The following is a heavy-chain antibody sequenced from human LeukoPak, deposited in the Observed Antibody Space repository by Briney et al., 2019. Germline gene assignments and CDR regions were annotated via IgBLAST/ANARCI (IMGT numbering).Heavy chain of an antibody. J-gene: IGHJ6*03. CDR3: ARVGYSYGYSYYYYYMDV. CDR1: GFTFSSYE. D-gene: IGHD5-18*01. Sequence: SGGSLRLSCAASGFTFSSYEMNWVRQAPGKGLKWVSCISSSGSTIYYADSVKGRFTISRDNAKNSLYLQMNSLRAEDTAVYYCARVGYSYGYSYYYYYMDVWGKGTTVTVSS. CDR2: ISSSGSTI. V-gene: IGHV3-48*03.